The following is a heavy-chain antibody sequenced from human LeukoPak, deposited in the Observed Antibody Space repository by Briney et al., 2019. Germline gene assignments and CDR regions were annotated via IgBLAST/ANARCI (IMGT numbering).Heavy chain of an antibody. CDR2: ISAYNGNT. CDR1: GYTFTSYG. V-gene: IGHV1-18*01. CDR3: ARDRVTVASASNYYMDV. Sequence: ASVKVSCKASGYTFTSYGISWVRQAPGQGLEWMGWISAYNGNTNYAQKFQGRVTMTTDTPTNTASMELRSLRSDDTALYYCARDRVTVASASNYYMDVWGKGTTVSVSS. D-gene: IGHD6-19*01. J-gene: IGHJ6*03.